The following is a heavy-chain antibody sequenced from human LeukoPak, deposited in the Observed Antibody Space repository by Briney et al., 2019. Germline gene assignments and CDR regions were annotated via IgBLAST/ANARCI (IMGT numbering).Heavy chain of an antibody. V-gene: IGHV4-39*01. CDR3: ARQAGSGLFILP. CDR2: IYYSGST. CDR1: GDSISTSSYY. Sequence: SETLSLTCSVSGDSISTSSYYWGWIRQPPGKGLEWVGTIYYSGSTYYNPSLTSRVTISVDTSKNQFSLKLSSVTAADTAVYYCARQAGSGLFILPGGQGTLVTVSS. J-gene: IGHJ4*02. D-gene: IGHD3/OR15-3a*01.